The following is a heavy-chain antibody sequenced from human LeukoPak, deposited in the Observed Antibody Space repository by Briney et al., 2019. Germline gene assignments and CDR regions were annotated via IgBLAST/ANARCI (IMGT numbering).Heavy chain of an antibody. CDR3: ARDPLGVVGLRYYYYYGMDV. J-gene: IGHJ6*02. CDR2: INHSGST. V-gene: IGHV4-34*01. D-gene: IGHD2-8*02. CDR1: GGSFSGYY. Sequence: SETLSLTCAVYGGSFSGYYWSWIRQPPGKELEWIGEINHSGSTNYNPSLKSRVTISVDTSKNQFSLKLSSVTAADTAVYYCARDPLGVVGLRYYYYYGMDVWGQGTTVTVSS.